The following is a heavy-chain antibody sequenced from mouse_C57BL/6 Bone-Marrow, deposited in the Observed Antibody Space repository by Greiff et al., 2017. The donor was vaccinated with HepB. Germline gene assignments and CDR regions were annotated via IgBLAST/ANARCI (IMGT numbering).Heavy chain of an antibody. CDR2: IHPNSGST. J-gene: IGHJ2*01. V-gene: IGHV1-64*01. CDR1: GYTFTSYW. Sequence: VKLVESGAELVKPGASVKLSCKASGYTFTSYWMHWVKQRPGQGLEWIGMIHPNSGSTNYNEKFKSKATLTVDKSSSTAYMQLSSLTSEDSAVYYCARWGTAQATHFDYWGQGTTLTVSS. D-gene: IGHD3-2*02. CDR3: ARWGTAQATHFDY.